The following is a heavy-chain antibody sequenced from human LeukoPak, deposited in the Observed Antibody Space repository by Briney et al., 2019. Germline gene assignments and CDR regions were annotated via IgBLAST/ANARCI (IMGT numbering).Heavy chain of an antibody. CDR1: GGSISSGGYS. CDR3: ARAQGLSMNYYDSSGYYRAVYGAYNWFDP. Sequence: SETLSLTCAVSGGSISSGGYSWSWIRQPPGKGLEWIGYIYHSGSTYYNPSLKSRVTISVDRSKNQFSLKLSFVTAADTAVYYCARAQGLSMNYYDSSGYYRAVYGAYNWFDPWGQGTLVTVSS. J-gene: IGHJ5*02. D-gene: IGHD3-22*01. CDR2: IYHSGST. V-gene: IGHV4-30-2*01.